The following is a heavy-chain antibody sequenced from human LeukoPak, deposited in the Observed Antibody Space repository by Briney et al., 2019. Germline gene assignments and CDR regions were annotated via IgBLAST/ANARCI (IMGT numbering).Heavy chain of an antibody. V-gene: IGHV1-46*01. Sequence: GASLKASCKASGYSFTTYFVHCVRQTPGQGLEWMGVINPSTDTKTYAQKFQGRVTMTRDTSTSTVYLEVSSLISEDTAVYHCARLGYGKAFDIWGPGTMVTVSS. CDR1: GYSFTTYF. D-gene: IGHD4-17*01. J-gene: IGHJ3*02. CDR3: ARLGYGKAFDI. CDR2: INPSTDTK.